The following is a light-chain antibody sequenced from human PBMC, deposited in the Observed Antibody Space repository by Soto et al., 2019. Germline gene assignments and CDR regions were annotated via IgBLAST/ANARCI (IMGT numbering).Light chain of an antibody. J-gene: IGKJ4*01. V-gene: IGKV1-9*01. CDR1: QGIRSY. Sequence: DIQLTQSPSFLSASVGDRVTITCRASQGIRSYLAWYQQKPGKAPKLLIYAASTLQSGVPSRFSGSVSGTEFTLTISSLQPEDFATYYCHQINSYPLTFGGGTKVDIK. CDR3: HQINSYPLT. CDR2: AAS.